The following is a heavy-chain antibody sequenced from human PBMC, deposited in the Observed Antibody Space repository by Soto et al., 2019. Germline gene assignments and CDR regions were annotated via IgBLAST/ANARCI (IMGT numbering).Heavy chain of an antibody. V-gene: IGHV3-33*01. Sequence: QVQLVESGGGVVQPGRSLRLSCAASGFTFSSYGMHWVRQAPGKGLEWVAVIWYDGSNKYYADSVKGRFTISRDNSKNTLYLQMNSLRAEDTAVYYCAREGIGTAMANFDYWGQGTLVTVSS. D-gene: IGHD5-18*01. J-gene: IGHJ4*02. CDR2: IWYDGSNK. CDR3: AREGIGTAMANFDY. CDR1: GFTFSSYG.